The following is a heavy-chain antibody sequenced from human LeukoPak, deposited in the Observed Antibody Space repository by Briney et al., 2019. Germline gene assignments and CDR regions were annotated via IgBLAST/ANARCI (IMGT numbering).Heavy chain of an antibody. CDR2: ISGSGGNT. V-gene: IGHV3-23*01. Sequence: GGSLRLSCAASGFTFSSYAMSWVRQAPGKGLEWVSVISGSGGNTYYADSLKGRFTISRDNSNNTLHLQMNSLRVEDTALYYCAKSRFGSVYASLDYWGQGTLVTVSS. J-gene: IGHJ4*02. CDR1: GFTFSSYA. D-gene: IGHD5/OR15-5a*01. CDR3: AKSRFGSVYASLDY.